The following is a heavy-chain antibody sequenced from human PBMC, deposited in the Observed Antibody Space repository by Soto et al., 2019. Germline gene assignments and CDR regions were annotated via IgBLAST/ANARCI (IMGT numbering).Heavy chain of an antibody. Sequence: GESLKISCQGSGYSFTSNWIGWGRQMPGKGLEWMGIIYPGDSDTKYRPSFQGQVTISVNKSISTAYLQWSSLKASDTAMYYCARHLYESSGYRYFDLWGQGTLVTVSS. CDR1: GYSFTSNW. CDR2: IYPGDSDT. D-gene: IGHD3-22*01. V-gene: IGHV5-51*01. J-gene: IGHJ4*02. CDR3: ARHLYESSGYRYFDL.